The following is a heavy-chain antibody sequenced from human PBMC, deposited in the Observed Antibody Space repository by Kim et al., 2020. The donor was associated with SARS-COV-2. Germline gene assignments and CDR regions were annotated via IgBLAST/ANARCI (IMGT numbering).Heavy chain of an antibody. D-gene: IGHD6-13*01. J-gene: IGHJ3*02. Sequence: SETLSLTCAVYGGSFSGYYWSWIRQPPGKGLEWIGEINHSGSTNYNPSLKSRVTISVDTSKNQFSLKLSSVTAADTAVYYCASPYSSSSEDAFDIWGQGKMVTVSS. CDR1: GGSFSGYY. V-gene: IGHV4-34*01. CDR3: ASPYSSSSEDAFDI. CDR2: INHSGST.